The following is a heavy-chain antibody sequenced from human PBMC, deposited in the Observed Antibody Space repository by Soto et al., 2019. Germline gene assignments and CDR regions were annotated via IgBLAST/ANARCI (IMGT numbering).Heavy chain of an antibody. CDR2: IYYSGST. J-gene: IGHJ4*02. V-gene: IGHV4-59*01. D-gene: IGHD6-19*01. Sequence: SETLSLTCTVSGGSISSYYWSWIRQPPGKGLEWIGYIYYSGSTNYNPSLKSRVTISVDTSKNQFSLKLSSVTAADTAVYYCARDQGDSSGWYNPFDYWGQGTLVTVSS. CDR1: GGSISSYY. CDR3: ARDQGDSSGWYNPFDY.